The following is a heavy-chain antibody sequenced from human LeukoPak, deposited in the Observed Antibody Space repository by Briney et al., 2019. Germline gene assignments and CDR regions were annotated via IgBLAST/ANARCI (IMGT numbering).Heavy chain of an antibody. CDR1: GFTFSRRG. CDR2: ISYDGSDK. V-gene: IGHV3-30*18. J-gene: IGHJ4*02. Sequence: GGSLRLSCAASGFTFSRRGMHWVRQAPGKGLEWVAVISYDGSDKYYADSVKGRFTISGDNPKSTLFLQINSLRGEDTAVYYCAKAPRPWVGGATGSRYYFDYWGQGTLVTVSS. D-gene: IGHD1-26*01. CDR3: AKAPRPWVGGATGSRYYFDY.